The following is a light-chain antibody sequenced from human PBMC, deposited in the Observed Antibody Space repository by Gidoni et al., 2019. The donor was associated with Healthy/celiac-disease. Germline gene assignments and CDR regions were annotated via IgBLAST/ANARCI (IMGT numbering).Light chain of an antibody. V-gene: IGLV3-1*01. CDR2: QDS. CDR1: QLGDRY. J-gene: IGLJ2*01. Sequence: SYELTQPPSVSVSPGQTASITCSGDQLGDRYACWYQQKPGQSPVLVIYQDSKRPSGIPERFSGSNSGNTATLTISRTQAMDEADYYCQAWDSSVVFGGGTKLTVL. CDR3: QAWDSSVV.